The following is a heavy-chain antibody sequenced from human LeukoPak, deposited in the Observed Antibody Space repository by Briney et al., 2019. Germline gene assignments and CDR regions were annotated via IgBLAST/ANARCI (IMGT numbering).Heavy chain of an antibody. CDR2: IRQDGSEK. CDR3: ARAGNYGDDPFDL. D-gene: IGHD1-7*01. V-gene: IGHV3-7*01. J-gene: IGHJ3*01. CDR1: GFTIGSYW. Sequence: GGSLRLSCAGSGFTIGSYWMSWVRQAPGKGLEGVANIRQDGSEKYYVDSVKGRLTISRDNAKNSLYLQMNSLRAEDTGIYYCARAGNYGDDPFDLWGQGTMVTVSS.